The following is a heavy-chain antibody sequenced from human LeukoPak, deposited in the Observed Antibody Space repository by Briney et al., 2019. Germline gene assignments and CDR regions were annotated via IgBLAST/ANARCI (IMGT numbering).Heavy chain of an antibody. Sequence: SGGSLRLSCAASGFSFSSYSMNWVRQAPGKGLEWVSCISSGNIYIYYADSVKGRFTISRDNDKNSLFLQMNSLRAEDTAVYYCARDWNSMGYYYHMDVWGKGTTVTVSS. CDR3: ARDWNSMGYYYHMDV. CDR2: ISSGNIYI. CDR1: GFSFSSYS. D-gene: IGHD2/OR15-2a*01. J-gene: IGHJ6*03. V-gene: IGHV3-21*01.